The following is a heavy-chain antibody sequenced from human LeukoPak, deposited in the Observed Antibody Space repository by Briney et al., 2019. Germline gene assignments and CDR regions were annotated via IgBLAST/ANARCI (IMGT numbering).Heavy chain of an antibody. V-gene: IGHV3-21*01. Sequence: PGGSLRLSCAASGFTFSSYSMNWVRQAPGKGLEWVSSISSSSSYIYYADSVKGRFTISRDNAKNSLYLQMNSLRAEDTAVYYCTTAYWIEGAFDIWGQGTMVTVSS. D-gene: IGHD2-21*01. J-gene: IGHJ3*02. CDR1: GFTFSSYS. CDR3: TTAYWIEGAFDI. CDR2: ISSSSSYI.